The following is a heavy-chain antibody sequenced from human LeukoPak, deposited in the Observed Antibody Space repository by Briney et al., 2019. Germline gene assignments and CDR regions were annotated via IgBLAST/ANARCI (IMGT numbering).Heavy chain of an antibody. CDR3: ASSPGEYYYDSSGYYRDAFDI. Sequence: SETLSLTCAVYGGSFSGYYWSWIRQPPGKGLEWIGEISHSGSTNYNPSLKSRVTISVDTSKNQFSLKLSSVTAADTAVYYCASSPGEYYYDSSGYYRDAFDIWGQGTMVTVSS. CDR2: ISHSGST. D-gene: IGHD3-22*01. CDR1: GGSFSGYY. J-gene: IGHJ3*02. V-gene: IGHV4-34*01.